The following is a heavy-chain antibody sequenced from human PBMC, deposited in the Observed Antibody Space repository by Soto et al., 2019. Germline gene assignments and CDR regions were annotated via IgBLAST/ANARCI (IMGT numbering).Heavy chain of an antibody. CDR2: IWYDGSNK. D-gene: IGHD3-10*01. V-gene: IGHV3-33*01. Sequence: QVQLVESGGGVVQPGRSLRLSCAASGFTFSSYGMHWVRQARGKGLEWVAVIWYDGSNKYYADSVKGRFTISRDNSKNTLYLQMNSLRAEDTAVYYCARDRALVRFGALDIWGQGTMVTVSS. CDR1: GFTFSSYG. J-gene: IGHJ3*02. CDR3: ARDRALVRFGALDI.